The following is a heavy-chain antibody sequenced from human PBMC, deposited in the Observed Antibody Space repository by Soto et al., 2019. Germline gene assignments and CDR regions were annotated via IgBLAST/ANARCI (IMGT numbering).Heavy chain of an antibody. V-gene: IGHV3-23*01. J-gene: IGHJ4*02. CDR1: GFTFSSYA. D-gene: IGHD3-9*01. CDR3: AKEMYDILTGYDY. CDR2: ISSGGGRT. Sequence: PGGSLRLSCAASGFTFSSYAMSWVRQAPGKGLEWVSSISSGGGRTFYADSVKGRFTVSRDNSNNTLDLQMNSLRAEDTAVYFCAKEMYDILTGYDYWGQGTLVTVSS.